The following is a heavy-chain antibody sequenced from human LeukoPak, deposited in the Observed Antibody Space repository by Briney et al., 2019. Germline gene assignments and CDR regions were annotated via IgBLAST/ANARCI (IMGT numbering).Heavy chain of an antibody. J-gene: IGHJ4*02. V-gene: IGHV1-18*01. D-gene: IGHD6-13*01. CDR3: ARDRRGIAAAPYYFDY. CDR2: ISAYNGNT. CDR1: GYTFTSYG. Sequence: GASVKVSCKASGYTFTSYGISWVRQAPGQGLECMGWISAYNGNTNYAQKLQGRVAMTTDTSTSTAYMELRSLRSDDTAVYYCARDRRGIAAAPYYFDYWGQGTLVTVSS.